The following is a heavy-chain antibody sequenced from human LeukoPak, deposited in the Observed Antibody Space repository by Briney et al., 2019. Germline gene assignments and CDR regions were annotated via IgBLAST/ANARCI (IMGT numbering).Heavy chain of an antibody. CDR1: GYTFTGYY. D-gene: IGHD6-25*01. Sequence: GASVKVSCKASGYTFTGYYMHWVRQAPGQGLEWMGWISGKDGHTKYAQKFQGRGTMTIDTSTSTAYMELRSLTSDDTAVYYCARDGELGAALGGASYFWFDPWGQGTLVTVSS. V-gene: IGHV1-18*04. J-gene: IGHJ5*02. CDR2: ISGKDGHT. CDR3: ARDGELGAALGGASYFWFDP.